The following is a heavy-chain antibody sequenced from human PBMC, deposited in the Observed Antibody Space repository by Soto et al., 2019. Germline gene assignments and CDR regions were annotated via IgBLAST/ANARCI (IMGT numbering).Heavy chain of an antibody. Sequence: PSQTLSLTCAISGDSFSSNSAAWNWIRQSPSRGLEWLGRTYYRSKWYNDYAVSVKSRITINPDTSKNQFSLQLNSVTPEDTAVYYCARALLLPCIAAADYWGQGTLVTVSS. CDR3: ARALLLPCIAAADY. D-gene: IGHD6-25*01. V-gene: IGHV6-1*01. CDR2: TYYRSKWYN. J-gene: IGHJ4*02. CDR1: GDSFSSNSAA.